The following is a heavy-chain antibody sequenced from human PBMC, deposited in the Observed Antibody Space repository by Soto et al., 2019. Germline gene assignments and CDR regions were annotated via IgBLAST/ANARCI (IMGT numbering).Heavy chain of an antibody. CDR1: GYTFTGYY. Sequence: QVQLVQSGAEVKKPGASVKVSCKASGYTFTGYYMHWVRQAPGQGLEWMGWINPNSGGTNYAQKFQGWVTMTRDTSISTAYMELSRLRSDDTAVYYCARSEGYDFWSGQTYYYYGMDVWGQGTTVTVSS. J-gene: IGHJ6*02. V-gene: IGHV1-2*04. D-gene: IGHD3-3*01. CDR3: ARSEGYDFWSGQTYYYYGMDV. CDR2: INPNSGGT.